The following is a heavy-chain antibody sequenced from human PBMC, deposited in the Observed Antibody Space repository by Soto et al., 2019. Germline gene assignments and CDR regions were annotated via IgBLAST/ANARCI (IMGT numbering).Heavy chain of an antibody. CDR3: TRIDDSSFDP. CDR2: IRSKANSYAT. Sequence: GGSLRLSCAASGFTFSGSAMHWVRQASGKGLEWVGRIRSKANSYATAYAASVKGRFTISRDDSKNTAYLQMNSLKTEGTAVYYCTRIDDSSFDPWGQGTLVTVSS. D-gene: IGHD3-3*01. CDR1: GFTFSGSA. V-gene: IGHV3-73*01. J-gene: IGHJ5*02.